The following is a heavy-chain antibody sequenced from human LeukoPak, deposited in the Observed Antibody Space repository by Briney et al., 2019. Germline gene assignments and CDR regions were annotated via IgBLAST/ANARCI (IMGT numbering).Heavy chain of an antibody. CDR2: INPNSGGT. Sequence: ASVMLSCKASGYTFTGSYMHWVRQAPGQGLEWVGRINPNSGGTSFAQKFQGSVTMTRDTSISTAYMKLSGLRSDDTAVYYCARGLENFDCWGQGTLVTVSS. CDR3: ARGLENFDC. V-gene: IGHV1-2*06. J-gene: IGHJ4*02. CDR1: GYTFTGSY. D-gene: IGHD4-11*01.